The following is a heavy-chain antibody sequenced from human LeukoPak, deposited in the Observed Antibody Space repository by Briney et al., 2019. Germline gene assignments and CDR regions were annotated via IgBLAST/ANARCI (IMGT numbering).Heavy chain of an antibody. CDR1: GGTFSSYA. V-gene: IGHV1-69*06. CDR2: IIPIFGTA. J-gene: IGHJ4*02. Sequence: GASVKVSCKASGGTFSSYAISWVRQAPGQGLEWMGGIIPIFGTANYAQKFQGRVTITADKSTSTAYMELSSLRSEDTAVYYCARSAYLDYYDSSPFDYWGQGTLVTVSS. D-gene: IGHD3-22*01. CDR3: ARSAYLDYYDSSPFDY.